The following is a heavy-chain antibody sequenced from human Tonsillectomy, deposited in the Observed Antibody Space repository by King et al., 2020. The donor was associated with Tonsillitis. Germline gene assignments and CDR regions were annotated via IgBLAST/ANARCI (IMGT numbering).Heavy chain of an antibody. J-gene: IGHJ3*01. Sequence: VQLVESGGGLVQPGGSLRLSCAASGFTFSSFAMNWVRQAPGKGLEWVSAISGSGDSTYFADSVKGRFTISRDDSKNTLYLVMNSLRAEDTDVYYCAKGFSGVYRAFDFWGQGTMVPVSS. CDR2: ISGSGDST. CDR1: GFTFSSFA. CDR3: AKGFSGVYRAFDF. V-gene: IGHV3-23*04. D-gene: IGHD6-13*01.